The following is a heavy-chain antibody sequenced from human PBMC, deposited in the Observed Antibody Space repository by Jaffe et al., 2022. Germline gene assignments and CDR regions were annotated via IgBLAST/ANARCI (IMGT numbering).Heavy chain of an antibody. CDR3: AREGEYGELYYYYYYMDV. D-gene: IGHD4-17*01. J-gene: IGHJ6*03. V-gene: IGHV4-61*02. CDR1: GGSISSGSYY. Sequence: QVQLQESGPGLVKPSQTLSLTCTVSGGSISSGSYYWSWIRQPAGKGLEWIGRIYTSGSTNYNPSLKSRVTISVDTSKNQFSLKLSSVTAADTAVYYCAREGEYGELYYYYYYMDVWGKGTTVTVSS. CDR2: IYTSGST.